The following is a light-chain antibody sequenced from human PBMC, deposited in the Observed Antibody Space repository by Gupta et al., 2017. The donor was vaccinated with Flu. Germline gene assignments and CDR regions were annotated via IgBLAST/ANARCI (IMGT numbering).Light chain of an antibody. J-gene: IGKJ2*01. V-gene: IGKV3-11*01. Sequence: EIVLTQPPATQTLSPGERATSSCRASQSVSSYLAWYQQKLGQAPRLLIYDASNSATGIPARLSGSGSGTDFTLTISSLEPEDFAVYYCQQRSNWPRTFGQWTKLEIK. CDR2: DAS. CDR3: QQRSNWPRT. CDR1: QSVSSY.